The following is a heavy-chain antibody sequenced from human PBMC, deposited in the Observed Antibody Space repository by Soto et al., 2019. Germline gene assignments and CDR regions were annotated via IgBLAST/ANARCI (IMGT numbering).Heavy chain of an antibody. CDR1: GYTFTRSG. CDR3: ARDLGDAFDI. J-gene: IGHJ3*02. CDR2: ISTYNGDT. Sequence: ASVKVSCKASGYTFTRSGISWVRQAPGQGLEWMGWISTYNGDTNYAQTFQGRVTMTTDTSTSTAYMELRSLRSDDTAVYYCARDLGDAFDIWGQGTMVTVSS. V-gene: IGHV1-18*01.